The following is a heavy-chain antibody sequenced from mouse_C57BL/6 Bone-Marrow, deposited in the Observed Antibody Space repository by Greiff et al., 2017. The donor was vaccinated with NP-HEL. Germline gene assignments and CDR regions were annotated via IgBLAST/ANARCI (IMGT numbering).Heavy chain of an antibody. V-gene: IGHV1-15*01. CDR1: GYTFTDYE. CDR2: IDPETGGT. CDR3: TTPPVGFDY. Sequence: QVKLMESGAELVRPGASVTLSCKASGYTFTDYEMHWVKQTPVHGLEWIGGIDPETGGTAYNQKFKGKAILTADKSSSTAYMELRSLTSEDSAVYYCTTPPVGFDYWGQGTTLTVSS. J-gene: IGHJ2*01.